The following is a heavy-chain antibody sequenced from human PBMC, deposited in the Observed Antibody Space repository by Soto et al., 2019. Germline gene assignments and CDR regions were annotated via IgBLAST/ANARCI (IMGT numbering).Heavy chain of an antibody. J-gene: IGHJ6*03. CDR3: ATGYCSSTSCYSYYYYYMDV. D-gene: IGHD2-2*03. V-gene: IGHV1-46*03. CDR1: GYTFTSYY. Sequence: QVQLVQSGAEVKKPGASVKVSCKASGYTFTSYYMHWVRQAPGQGLEWMGIINPSGGSTSYAQKFQGRVTMTRDTSTSTVYMELSSLRSEDTAVYYCATGYCSSTSCYSYYYYYMDVWGKGTTVTVSS. CDR2: INPSGGST.